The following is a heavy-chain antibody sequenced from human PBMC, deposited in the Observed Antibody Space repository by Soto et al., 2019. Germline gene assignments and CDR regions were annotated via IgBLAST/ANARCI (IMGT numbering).Heavy chain of an antibody. CDR1: GYSFTSYW. CDR3: ARTGITMVRGVSTWFDP. J-gene: IGHJ5*02. D-gene: IGHD3-10*01. CDR2: IDPSDSYT. Sequence: PGESLKISCKGSGYSFTSYWISWVRQMPGKGLEWMGRIDPSDSYTNYSPSFQGHVTISADKSISTAYLQWSSLKASDTAMYYCARTGITMVRGVSTWFDPWGQGTLVTVSS. V-gene: IGHV5-10-1*01.